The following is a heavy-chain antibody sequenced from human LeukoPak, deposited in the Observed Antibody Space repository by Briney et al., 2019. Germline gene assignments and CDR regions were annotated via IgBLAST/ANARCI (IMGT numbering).Heavy chain of an antibody. Sequence: ASVKVSCKASGYTFTSYGISWVRQAPGQGLEWMGWISAYNGNTNYAQKLQGRVTMTTDTSTSTAYMELRSLRSDDMAVYYCARVLGSMTTVTHFDYWGQGTLVTVSS. CDR3: ARVLGSMTTVTHFDY. J-gene: IGHJ4*02. CDR2: ISAYNGNT. D-gene: IGHD4-17*01. V-gene: IGHV1-18*03. CDR1: GYTFTSYG.